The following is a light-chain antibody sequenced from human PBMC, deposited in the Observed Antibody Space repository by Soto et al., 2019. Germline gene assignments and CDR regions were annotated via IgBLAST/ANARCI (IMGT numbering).Light chain of an antibody. CDR2: YDS. Sequence: SYELTQPPSVSVAPGKTARITCGGNNIGSKSVHWYQQKPGQAPVLVIYYDSDRPSGIPERFSGSNSGNTATLTISRVEAGDEADYYCQVWDSSSDHHRVVFGGGTKVTVL. CDR1: NIGSKS. CDR3: QVWDSSSDHHRVV. V-gene: IGLV3-21*04. J-gene: IGLJ2*01.